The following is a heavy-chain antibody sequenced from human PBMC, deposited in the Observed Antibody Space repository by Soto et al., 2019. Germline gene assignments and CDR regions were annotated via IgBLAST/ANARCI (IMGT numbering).Heavy chain of an antibody. D-gene: IGHD3-3*01. CDR1: GYTFTSYG. V-gene: IGHV1-18*01. CDR3: ARVYYDFWSAYYGPYYFEY. J-gene: IGHJ4*02. CDR2: ISAYNGNT. Sequence: ASVKVSCKASGYTFTSYGISWVRQAPGQGLEWMGWISAYNGNTNYAQKLQGRVTMTTDTSTSTAYMELRSLRSDDTAVYYCARVYYDFWSAYYGPYYFEYWGQGTLVTVSS.